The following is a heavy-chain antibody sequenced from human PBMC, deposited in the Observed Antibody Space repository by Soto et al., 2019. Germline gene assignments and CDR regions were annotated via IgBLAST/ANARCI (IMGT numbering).Heavy chain of an antibody. CDR1: GFTFSSYG. Sequence: QVQLVESGGGVVQPGRSLRLSCAASGFTFSSYGMHWVRQAPGKGLEWVAVIWYDGSNKYYADSVKGRFTISRDNSKNTLYLQMNSLRAEDTAVYYCARDGSEGGFDYWGQGTLVTVSS. J-gene: IGHJ4*02. CDR2: IWYDGSNK. CDR3: ARDGSEGGFDY. V-gene: IGHV3-33*01.